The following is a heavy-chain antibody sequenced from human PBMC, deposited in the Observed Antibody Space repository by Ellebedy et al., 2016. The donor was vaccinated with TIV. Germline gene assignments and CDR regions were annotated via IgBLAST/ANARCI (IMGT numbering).Heavy chain of an antibody. CDR3: ARGGYYGSGTMTPKYWYFDL. Sequence: GESLKISCAVSGFTFSSYWMHWVRQAPGKGLVWVSRINSDGSSTSYADSVKGRFTISRDNAKNTLYLQMNSLRAEDTAVYYCARGGYYGSGTMTPKYWYFDLWGRGTLVTVSS. V-gene: IGHV3-74*01. D-gene: IGHD3-10*01. CDR1: GFTFSSYW. J-gene: IGHJ2*01. CDR2: INSDGSST.